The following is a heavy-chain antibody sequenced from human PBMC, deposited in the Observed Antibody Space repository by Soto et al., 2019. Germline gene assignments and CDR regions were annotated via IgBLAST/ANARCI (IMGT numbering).Heavy chain of an antibody. CDR3: ATEDYYDSSGSVRH. CDR2: ISGSGGST. Sequence: EVQLLESGGGLVQPGGSLRLSCAASGFTFSSYVMSWVRQAPGKGLEWVSAISGSGGSTYYADSVKGRFTISRDNSKNTLYLQMNSLRAEDTAVYYCATEDYYDSSGSVRHWGQGTLVTVSS. CDR1: GFTFSSYV. V-gene: IGHV3-23*01. D-gene: IGHD3-22*01. J-gene: IGHJ1*01.